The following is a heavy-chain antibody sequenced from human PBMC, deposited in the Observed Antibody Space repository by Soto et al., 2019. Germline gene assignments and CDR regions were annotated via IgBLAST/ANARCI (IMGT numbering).Heavy chain of an antibody. D-gene: IGHD7-27*01. CDR3: AREWGLLPYYVMNV. J-gene: IGHJ6*02. CDR2: ISYTGRT. V-gene: IGHV4-61*03. Sequence: QVQLQESAPGLVKPSETLSLTCIVSGDSVTSGSYYWTWLRQPPGKGLEWIGYISYTGRTKYNPSLQSRVTISVDTSKNDFSLNLSSVTAADMAVYFCAREWGLLPYYVMNVWGHGTAVTVSS. CDR1: GDSVTSGSYY.